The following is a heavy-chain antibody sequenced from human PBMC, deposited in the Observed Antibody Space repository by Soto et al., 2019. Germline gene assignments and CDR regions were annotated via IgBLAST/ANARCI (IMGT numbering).Heavy chain of an antibody. CDR3: ARYFDTSDRPYFHH. J-gene: IGHJ1*01. CDR1: GGSISSTSYY. CDR2: IYYNGRP. Sequence: PSETLSLTCSVSGGSISSTSYYWAWIRQPPGKGLDWVATIYYNGRPYYNPSLKSRATISVDTSRNQFSLRLGSVTAADTAVYYCARYFDTSDRPYFHHWGQGTLVTSPQ. D-gene: IGHD3-22*01. V-gene: IGHV4-39*01.